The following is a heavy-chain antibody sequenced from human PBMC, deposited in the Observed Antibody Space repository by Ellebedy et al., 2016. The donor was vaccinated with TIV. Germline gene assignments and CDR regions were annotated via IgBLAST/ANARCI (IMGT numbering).Heavy chain of an antibody. Sequence: GESLKISXAASGFTFSVYAMTWVRQAPGKGLEWVSAISGSGGSTYYADSVKGRFTISRDNSKNTLYLQMNSLRAEDTAVYYCAKDVSPGSGYRFDYWGQGTLVTVSS. V-gene: IGHV3-23*01. D-gene: IGHD2-2*01. J-gene: IGHJ4*02. CDR3: AKDVSPGSGYRFDY. CDR2: ISGSGGST. CDR1: GFTFSVYA.